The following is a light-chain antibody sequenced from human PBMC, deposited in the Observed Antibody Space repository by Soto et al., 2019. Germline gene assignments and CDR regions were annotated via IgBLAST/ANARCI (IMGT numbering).Light chain of an antibody. CDR1: QSVSSNY. V-gene: IGKV3-20*01. Sequence: EIVLTQSPGTLSLSPGERATLSCRASQSVSSNYLAWYQQKPGQAPRLLMYGVSSRASGVPDRFSGSGSGTDFTLSISGLEPEDFTVYYCHHYETFGQGTKVDIK. CDR3: HHYET. CDR2: GVS. J-gene: IGKJ1*01.